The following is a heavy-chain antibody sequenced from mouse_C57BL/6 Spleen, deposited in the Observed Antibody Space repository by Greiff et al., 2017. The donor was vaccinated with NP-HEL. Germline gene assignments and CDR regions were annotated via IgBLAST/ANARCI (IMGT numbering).Heavy chain of an antibody. D-gene: IGHD1-1*01. CDR3: ARAYGSSPYYAMDY. V-gene: IGHV3-3*01. CDR2: TFYSGIT. J-gene: IGHJ4*01. Sequence: EVKVIESGPSLVRPSQTLSLTCTVTGFSINSDCYWIWIRQFPGNKLEYIGYTFYSGITYYNPSLESRTYITRDTSKNQFSLKLSSVTTEDTATYYCARAYGSSPYYAMDYWGQGTSVTVSS. CDR1: GFSINSDCY.